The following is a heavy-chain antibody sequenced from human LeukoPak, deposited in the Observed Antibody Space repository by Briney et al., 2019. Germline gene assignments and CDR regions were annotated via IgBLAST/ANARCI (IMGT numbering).Heavy chain of an antibody. CDR1: GFTFSSYG. D-gene: IGHD2-15*01. Sequence: PGGSLRLSCAASGFTFSSYGMHWVRQAPGKGLEWVAFIRYDGSNKYCADSVKGRFTISRDNSKNTLYLQMNSLRAEDTAVYYCAKDRRYCSGGSCDLFDYWGQGTLVTVSS. V-gene: IGHV3-30*02. J-gene: IGHJ4*02. CDR2: IRYDGSNK. CDR3: AKDRRYCSGGSCDLFDY.